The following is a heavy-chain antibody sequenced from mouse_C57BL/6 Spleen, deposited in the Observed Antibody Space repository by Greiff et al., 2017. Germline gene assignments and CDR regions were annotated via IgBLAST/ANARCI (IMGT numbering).Heavy chain of an antibody. CDR3: ARGNYGYFDV. Sequence: QVQLKESGPELVKPGASVKISCKASGYAFSSSWMNWVKQRPGKGLEWIGRIYPGDGDTNYNGKFKGKATLTADKSSSTAYMQLSSLTSEDSAVYFCARGNYGYFDVWGTGTTVTVSS. D-gene: IGHD2-1*01. CDR1: GYAFSSSW. V-gene: IGHV1-82*01. CDR2: IYPGDGDT. J-gene: IGHJ1*03.